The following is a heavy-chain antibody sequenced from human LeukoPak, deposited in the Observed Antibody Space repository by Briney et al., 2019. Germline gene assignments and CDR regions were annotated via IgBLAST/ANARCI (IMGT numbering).Heavy chain of an antibody. CDR1: GGSISSSSYY. J-gene: IGHJ4*02. CDR2: IYYSGST. CDR3: GRRGNYFDY. Sequence: SETLSLTCTVSGGSISSSSYYWGWIRQPPGKGLESIGTIYYSGSTYYNPSLKSRVTISLDTSRNQFSLKLSSVTAADTAVYYCGRRGNYFDYWGQGTLVTVSS. V-gene: IGHV4-39*07. D-gene: IGHD3-16*01.